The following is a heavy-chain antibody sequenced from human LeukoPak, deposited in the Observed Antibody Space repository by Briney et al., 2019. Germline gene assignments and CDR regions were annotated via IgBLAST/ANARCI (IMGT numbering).Heavy chain of an antibody. D-gene: IGHD2-2*01. CDR2: ISYDGSNK. V-gene: IGHV3-30-3*01. CDR3: ARDQQAIVVVPAALGY. J-gene: IGHJ4*02. Sequence: GGSPRLSCAASGFTFSSYAMHWVRQAPGKGLEWVAVISYDGSNKYYADSVKGRFTISRDNSKNTLYLQMNSLRAEDTAVYYCARDQQAIVVVPAALGYWGQGTLVTVSS. CDR1: GFTFSSYA.